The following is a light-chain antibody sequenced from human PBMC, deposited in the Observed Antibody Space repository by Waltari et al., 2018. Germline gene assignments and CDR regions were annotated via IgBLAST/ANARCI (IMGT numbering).Light chain of an antibody. CDR3: QSYDSSNLWV. CDR2: EDN. J-gene: IGLJ3*02. V-gene: IGLV6-57*03. CDR1: SGSIASHY. Sequence: NFMLTQPHSLSESPGKTVTISCTRSSGSIASHYVQWYQQRPGSAPTTVIYEDNQRPSGVPDRFSGSIDSSSNSASLTISGLKTEDEADYYCQSYDSSNLWVFGGGTKLTVL.